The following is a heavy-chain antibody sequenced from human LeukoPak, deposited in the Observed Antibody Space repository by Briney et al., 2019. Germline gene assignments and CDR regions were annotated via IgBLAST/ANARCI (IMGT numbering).Heavy chain of an antibody. V-gene: IGHV3-23*01. CDR1: GFTFSSYA. CDR3: AKVGLGGAYYDS. Sequence: GGSLRLSCAASGFTFSSYAMSWVRQAPGKGLEWVSAISGSGDRTDYADSVKGRFTISRDNSKSTLYLQMNSLRAEDTAVYYCAKVGLGGAYYDSWGQGTLGTVSS. J-gene: IGHJ4*02. CDR2: ISGSGDRT. D-gene: IGHD1-26*01.